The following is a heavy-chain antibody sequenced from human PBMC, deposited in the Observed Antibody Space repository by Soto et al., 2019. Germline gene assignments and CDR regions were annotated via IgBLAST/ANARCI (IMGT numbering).Heavy chain of an antibody. CDR1: GGTFSSYA. D-gene: IGHD3-3*01. CDR3: AKLARGVVIIRTDYYYYGMDV. V-gene: IGHV1-69*13. Sequence: SVKVSCKASGGTFSSYAISWVRQAPGQGLEWMGGIIPIFGTANYAQKFQGRVTITADESTSTAYMELSSLRSEDTAVYYCAKLARGVVIIRTDYYYYGMDVWGQGTTITVSS. CDR2: IIPIFGTA. J-gene: IGHJ6*02.